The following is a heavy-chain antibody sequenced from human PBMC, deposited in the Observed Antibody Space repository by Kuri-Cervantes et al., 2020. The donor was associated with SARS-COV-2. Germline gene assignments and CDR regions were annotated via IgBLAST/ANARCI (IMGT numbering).Heavy chain of an antibody. Sequence: GGSLRLSCAASGFTFSDYYMSWIRQAPGKGLEWVSYISSSGSTIYYADSVKGRFTISRDNAKNSLYLQMTSLRAEDTAVYYCARDSPLVGATWNYFDYWGQGTLVTVSS. CDR2: ISSSGSTI. D-gene: IGHD1-26*01. V-gene: IGHV3-11*04. CDR1: GFTFSDYY. J-gene: IGHJ4*02. CDR3: ARDSPLVGATWNYFDY.